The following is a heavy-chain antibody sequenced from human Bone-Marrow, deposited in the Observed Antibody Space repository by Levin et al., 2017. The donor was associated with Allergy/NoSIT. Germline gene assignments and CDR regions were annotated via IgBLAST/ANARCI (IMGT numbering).Heavy chain of an antibody. CDR1: GGSISTSSYY. V-gene: IGHV4-39*07. J-gene: IGHJ6*02. Sequence: SETLSLTCTVSGGSISTSSYYWGWIRQPPGKGLEWIGNIYHSGSTYYTPSLRSRVTISVDTSKNQFSLRVNSVTAADTAVYYCARDEMVHEIQYYYCMDVWGQGTTVTVSS. CDR3: ARDEMVHEIQYYYCMDV. D-gene: IGHD2-8*01. CDR2: IYHSGST.